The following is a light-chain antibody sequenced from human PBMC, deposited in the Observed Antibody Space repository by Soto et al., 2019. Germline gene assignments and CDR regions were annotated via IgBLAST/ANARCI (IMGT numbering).Light chain of an antibody. Sequence: IRMTQSPSSLSASVGDRVTITCRASQGIGNYLAWYQQRPGGVPQILFYAASSLHSGVPSRFSGSESGIDLGTDVTLTISSLQPEDVAIYYFQKYNSAPRTFGQGTKVEI. CDR1: QGIGNY. CDR3: QKYNSAPRT. CDR2: AAS. V-gene: IGKV1-27*01. J-gene: IGKJ1*01.